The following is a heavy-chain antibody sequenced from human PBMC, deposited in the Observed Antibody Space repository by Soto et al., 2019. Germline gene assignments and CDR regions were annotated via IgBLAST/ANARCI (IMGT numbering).Heavy chain of an antibody. D-gene: IGHD6-19*01. V-gene: IGHV3-64D*06. Sequence: PGGSLRLSCSASGFTFSSYAMHWVRQAPGKGLEYVSAISSNGGSTYYADSVKGRFTISRDNSKNTLYLQMSSLRAEGTAVYYCARVQWLASDAFDICGQGTMVTVSS. CDR3: ARVQWLASDAFDI. J-gene: IGHJ3*02. CDR1: GFTFSSYA. CDR2: ISSNGGST.